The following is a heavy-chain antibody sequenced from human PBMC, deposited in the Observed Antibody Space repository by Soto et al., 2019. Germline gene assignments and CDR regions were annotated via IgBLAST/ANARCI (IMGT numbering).Heavy chain of an antibody. CDR1: GFTFRNYG. CDR2: IWHSGTEK. CDR3: ARDAGSDEPIDY. V-gene: IGHV3-33*01. D-gene: IGHD6-19*01. J-gene: IGHJ4*02. Sequence: QVQLVESGGGVAQPGGSLRLSCAASGFTFRNYGMHWVRQAPGKGLEWVAVIWHSGTEKYYSDPVKGRFTTSRDNSKNTLYLQINSLRVEDTAVYYCARDAGSDEPIDYWGQGTLVTVSS.